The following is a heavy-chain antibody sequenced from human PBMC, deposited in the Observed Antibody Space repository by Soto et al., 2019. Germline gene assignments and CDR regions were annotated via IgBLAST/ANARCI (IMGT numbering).Heavy chain of an antibody. V-gene: IGHV3-7*01. Sequence: AGSLRLSCAASGLTFSTYGMNWVRQAPGKGLEWVANIKQDGSEKYYVDSVKGRFAISRDNAKDSLFLQMNNLRAEDTAVYYCVRDWSTFWGMDVWGQGTTVTVS. CDR3: VRDWSTFWGMDV. J-gene: IGHJ6*02. CDR1: GLTFSTYG. CDR2: IKQDGSEK.